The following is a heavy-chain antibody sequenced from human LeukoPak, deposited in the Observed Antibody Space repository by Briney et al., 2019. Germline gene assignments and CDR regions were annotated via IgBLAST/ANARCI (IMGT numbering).Heavy chain of an antibody. D-gene: IGHD1-14*01. CDR3: ARARTGDY. Sequence: GGSLRLSCVASGFTLSSYSMNWVRQAPGKGLEWVSYISSSTGTIYYADSVKGRFTISRDSAKNSLYLQMDSLRDDDTAVYYCARARTGDYWGQGTLVTVSS. J-gene: IGHJ4*02. CDR1: GFTLSSYS. V-gene: IGHV3-48*02. CDR2: ISSSTGTI.